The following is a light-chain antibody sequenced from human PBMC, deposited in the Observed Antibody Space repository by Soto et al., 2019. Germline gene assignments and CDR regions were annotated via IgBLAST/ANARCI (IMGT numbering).Light chain of an antibody. J-gene: IGLJ1*01. CDR3: SSYTSSITRYV. CDR2: EVS. Sequence: QSALTQPASVSGSPGQSITISCTGTSSDVGGYNYVSWYQQHPCKAPKLMIYEVSNRPSGVSNRFSGSKSGHTASLTISGLHAEDDADYFCSSYTSSITRYVFGTGTNVTVL. V-gene: IGLV2-14*01. CDR1: SSDVGGYNY.